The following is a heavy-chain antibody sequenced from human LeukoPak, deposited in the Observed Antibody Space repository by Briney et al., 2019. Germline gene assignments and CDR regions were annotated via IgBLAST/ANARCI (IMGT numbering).Heavy chain of an antibody. D-gene: IGHD3-22*01. J-gene: IGHJ3*02. V-gene: IGHV4-39*01. Sequence: SETLSLTCTVSGGSISSSSYYWGWIRQPPGKELEWIGSISYSGSTFYNPSLKSRVTISVDTSKNQFSLKLSSVTAADTAVYYCARLLAITMIVPDAFDIWGQGTMVTVSS. CDR1: GGSISSSSYY. CDR3: ARLLAITMIVPDAFDI. CDR2: ISYSGST.